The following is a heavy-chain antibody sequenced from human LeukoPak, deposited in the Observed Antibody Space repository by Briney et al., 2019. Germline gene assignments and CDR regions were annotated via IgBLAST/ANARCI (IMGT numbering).Heavy chain of an antibody. V-gene: IGHV3-23*01. CDR1: GFTFSSYT. J-gene: IGHJ4*02. CDR2: ISASGVST. Sequence: PGGSLRLSCAASGFTFSSYTMIWVRQAPGKGLEWVSTISASGVSTYYADSVKGRFTISRDNSKNTLYVQMNSLRAEDTALYYCAKDGGGYSTSRPVDYWGQGTLVTVSS. D-gene: IGHD6-6*01. CDR3: AKDGGGYSTSRPVDY.